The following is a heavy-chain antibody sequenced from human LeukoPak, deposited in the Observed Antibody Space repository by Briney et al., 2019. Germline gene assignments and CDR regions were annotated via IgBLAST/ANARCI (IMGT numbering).Heavy chain of an antibody. CDR3: ARGGDDSGLYFAY. Sequence: ASVKVSCKASGYTFTGFHIRWVRQALGQGLEWMAWINPQSGATNYAQKFKDRVTMTRDMSISTVYMEVTSLRSDDTAVYYCARGGDDSGLYFAYWGQGTLVTVSS. V-gene: IGHV1-2*02. J-gene: IGHJ4*02. CDR2: INPQSGAT. D-gene: IGHD3-22*01. CDR1: GYTFTGFH.